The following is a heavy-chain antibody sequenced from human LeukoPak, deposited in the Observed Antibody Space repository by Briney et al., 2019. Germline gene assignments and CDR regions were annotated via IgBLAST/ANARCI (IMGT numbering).Heavy chain of an antibody. Sequence: ASVKVSCKASGYSFTSYGVSWVRQAPGQGLEWTGWISAYLGNTNYAQKLQGRVTMTTDTSRSTAYMELRSLRSDDTAVYYCARGGVGDTALVFDYWGQGTLVTVSS. J-gene: IGHJ4*02. CDR1: GYSFTSYG. CDR2: ISAYLGNT. V-gene: IGHV1-18*01. D-gene: IGHD5-18*01. CDR3: ARGGVGDTALVFDY.